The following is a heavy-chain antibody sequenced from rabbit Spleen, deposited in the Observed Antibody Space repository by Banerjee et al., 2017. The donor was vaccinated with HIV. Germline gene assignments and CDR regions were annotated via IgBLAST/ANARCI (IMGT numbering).Heavy chain of an antibody. CDR3: ATTGSGVYRLNL. D-gene: IGHD1-1*01. CDR1: GFSFSSSYY. J-gene: IGHJ4*01. V-gene: IGHV1S40*01. Sequence: QSLEESGGDLVKPGASLTLTCTASGFSFSSSYYMCWVRQAPGKGLELIAYIYTRSGSTWYASWAKGRFTISKTSSTTVTLQMTSLTAADTATYFCATTGSGVYRLNLWGQGTLVTVS. CDR2: IYTRSGST.